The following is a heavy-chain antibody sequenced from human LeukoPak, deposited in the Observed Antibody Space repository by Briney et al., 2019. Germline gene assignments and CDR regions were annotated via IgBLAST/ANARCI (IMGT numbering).Heavy chain of an antibody. CDR1: GYTLTELS. Sequence: ASVKVSCKVSGYTLTELSMHWVRQAPGKGLEWMGGFDPEDGETIYAQKFQGRVTMTEDTSTDTAYMELSSLRSGDTAVYYCATDPRYCSGGSCYSGGDYWGQGTTVTVSS. V-gene: IGHV1-24*01. J-gene: IGHJ4*03. D-gene: IGHD2-15*01. CDR3: ATDPRYCSGGSCYSGGDY. CDR2: FDPEDGET.